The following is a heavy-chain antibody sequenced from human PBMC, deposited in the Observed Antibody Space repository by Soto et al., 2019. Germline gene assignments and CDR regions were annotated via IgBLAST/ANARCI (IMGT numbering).Heavy chain of an antibody. Sequence: GGSLRLSCAASGFTFSNAWMSWVRQAPGKGLEWVGRIKSKTDGGTTDYAAPVKGRFTISRDDSKNTLYLQMNSLKTDDTAVYYCTTEEDETGAWAFDYWGQGTLVTVSS. CDR2: IKSKTDGGTT. V-gene: IGHV3-15*01. CDR1: GFTFSNAW. J-gene: IGHJ4*02. D-gene: IGHD7-27*01. CDR3: TTEEDETGAWAFDY.